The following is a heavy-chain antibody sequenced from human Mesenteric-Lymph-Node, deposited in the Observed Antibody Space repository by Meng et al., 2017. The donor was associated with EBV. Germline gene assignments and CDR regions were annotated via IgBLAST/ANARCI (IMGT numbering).Heavy chain of an antibody. D-gene: IGHD5-24*01. J-gene: IGHJ4*02. CDR1: GGSISNSNFY. Sequence: QLQRQESGPGLGKPSETLSLTCTVSGGSISNSNFYWGWIRQPPGKGLEWIGSIFHSGSTYYNPSLKSRVTVSVDTSKNQFSLKLNSVTTADTAMYYCARPRRWLQSEFDFWGPGTLVTVSS. CDR3: ARPRRWLQSEFDF. V-gene: IGHV4-39*01. CDR2: IFHSGST.